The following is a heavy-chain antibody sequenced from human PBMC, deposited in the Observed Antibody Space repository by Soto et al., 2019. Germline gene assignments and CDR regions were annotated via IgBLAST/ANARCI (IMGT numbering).Heavy chain of an antibody. V-gene: IGHV1-2*04. D-gene: IGHD1-26*01. J-gene: IGHJ3*02. CDR3: TRYYSGSSLTFDAFDI. CDR2: INPNSGGT. Sequence: ASEKVSCKASGHTFTGYYMHWVRQAPGQGLEWMGWINPNSGGTNYAQTFQGWVTMTRDTSISIAYLQMNNLKTEDTAVYYCTRYYSGSSLTFDAFDIWGQGTMVTVSS. CDR1: GHTFTGYY.